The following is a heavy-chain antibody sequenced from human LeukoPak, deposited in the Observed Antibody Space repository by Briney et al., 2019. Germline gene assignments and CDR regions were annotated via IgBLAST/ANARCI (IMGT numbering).Heavy chain of an antibody. V-gene: IGHV3-21*01. CDR3: ARARRYSSSSPFDY. J-gene: IGHJ4*02. Sequence: GGSLRLSCAASGFTFSSYSMNWVRQAPGKGLEWVSSISSSGSYIYYADSVKGRFTISRDNAKNSLYLQMNSLRAEDTAVYYCARARRYSSSSPFDYWGKGTLVTVSS. CDR1: GFTFSSYS. CDR2: ISSSGSYI. D-gene: IGHD6-6*01.